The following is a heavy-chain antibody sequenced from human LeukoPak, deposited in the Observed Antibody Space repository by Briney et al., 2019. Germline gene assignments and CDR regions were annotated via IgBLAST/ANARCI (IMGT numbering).Heavy chain of an antibody. D-gene: IGHD5-18*01. CDR1: GFTFSNYW. J-gene: IGHJ4*02. Sequence: GGSLRLSCVASGFTFSNYWLTWVRQAPGEGLEWVANIKQDGSEKSYVDSVKGRFTISRDNAKNSVYLQMNSLRAEDTAVYYCAKGIGYSYGYGDYFDYWGQGTLVTVSS. CDR3: AKGIGYSYGYGDYFDY. CDR2: IKQDGSEK. V-gene: IGHV3-7*03.